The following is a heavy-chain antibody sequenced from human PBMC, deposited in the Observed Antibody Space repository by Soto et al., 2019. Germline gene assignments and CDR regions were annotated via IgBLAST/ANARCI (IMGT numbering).Heavy chain of an antibody. V-gene: IGHV1-24*01. CDR3: ATAGYSSSIINYYYYYMDV. CDR2: FDPEDGET. D-gene: IGHD6-13*01. CDR1: GYAITVLS. J-gene: IGHJ6*03. Sequence: ASVKVSWKVSGYAITVLSMHWVRQAPGKGLEWMGGFDPEDGETIYAQKFQGRVTMTEDTSTDTAYMELSSLRSEDTAVYYCATAGYSSSIINYYYYYMDVWGKGTTVTVSS.